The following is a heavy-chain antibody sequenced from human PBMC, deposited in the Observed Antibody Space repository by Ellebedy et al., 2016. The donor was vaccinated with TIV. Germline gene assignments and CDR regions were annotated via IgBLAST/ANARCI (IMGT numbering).Heavy chain of an antibody. Sequence: GESLKISCAASGFTFSSYPMSWVRQAPGKGLEWVSGISASGGSTYYADSVKGRFTISRDNSKNTLYLQMNSLRAEDTAVYYCAKDRHYYDSSGPFDYWGQGTLVTVSS. CDR3: AKDRHYYDSSGPFDY. CDR1: GFTFSSYP. CDR2: ISASGGST. D-gene: IGHD3-22*01. J-gene: IGHJ4*02. V-gene: IGHV3-23*01.